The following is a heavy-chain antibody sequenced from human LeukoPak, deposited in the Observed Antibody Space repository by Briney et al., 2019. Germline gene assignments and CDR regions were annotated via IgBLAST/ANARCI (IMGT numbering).Heavy chain of an antibody. Sequence: GGSLRLSCVVSGFTFNRCWMNWVRQAPGKRLEWVAHINPDGRDTYYVDSVKGRFTISRDNAQNSMYLQMNSLRVEDTAVYYCTSWGDTTAEYFQRWGQGTLVTVSS. CDR2: INPDGRDT. CDR1: GFTFNRCW. J-gene: IGHJ1*01. V-gene: IGHV3-7*01. D-gene: IGHD2-21*02. CDR3: TSWGDTTAEYFQR.